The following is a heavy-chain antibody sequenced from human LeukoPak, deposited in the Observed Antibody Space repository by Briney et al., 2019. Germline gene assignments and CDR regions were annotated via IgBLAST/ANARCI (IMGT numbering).Heavy chain of an antibody. CDR3: ARGTGGDCSGGTCYPNLLTRFDY. D-gene: IGHD2-15*01. V-gene: IGHV4-39*07. J-gene: IGHJ4*02. Sequence: SETLSLTCTVSGGSISSSSYYWGWIRQAPGKGLEWIGSIYYSGSTYYNPSLKSRVTISVDTSKKHFSLKLSSVTAADTAVYYCARGTGGDCSGGTCYPNLLTRFDYWGQGTLVTVSS. CDR1: GGSISSSSYY. CDR2: IYYSGST.